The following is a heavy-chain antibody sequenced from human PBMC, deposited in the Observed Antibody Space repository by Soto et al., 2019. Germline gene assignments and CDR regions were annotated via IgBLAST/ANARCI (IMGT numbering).Heavy chain of an antibody. V-gene: IGHV1-24*01. D-gene: IGHD6-13*01. CDR2: FDPEDGET. CDR1: GYTLTELS. CDR3: ASMILAAAGSLYFDY. J-gene: IGHJ4*02. Sequence: ASVKVSCKVSGYTLTELSMHWVRQAPGKGLEWMGGFDPEDGETIYAQKFQGRVTMTEDTSTDTAYMELSSLRSEDTAVYYCASMILAAAGSLYFDYWGQGTLVTVSS.